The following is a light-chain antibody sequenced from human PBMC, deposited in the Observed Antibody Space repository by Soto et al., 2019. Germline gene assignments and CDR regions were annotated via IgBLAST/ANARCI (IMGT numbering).Light chain of an antibody. V-gene: IGKV3D-20*02. Sequence: IGMTQSPATLSVSPGERATLSCRASQSVSNNYLAWYQQKPGQAPRLLIYDAVDRATGTPARFTGSGSGTDFTLTISSLEPEDFAVYYCQQRSNWPLTFGGGTKVDIK. CDR3: QQRSNWPLT. CDR2: DAV. J-gene: IGKJ4*01. CDR1: QSVSNNY.